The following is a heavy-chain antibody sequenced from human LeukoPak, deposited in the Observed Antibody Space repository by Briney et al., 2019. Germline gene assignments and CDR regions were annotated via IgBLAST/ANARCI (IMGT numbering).Heavy chain of an antibody. Sequence: GGSLRLSCAASGFTFSSYWMSWVRQAPGKGLEWVANIKQDGSEKYYVDSVKGRFTISRDNAKSSLYLQMNSLRAEDTAVYYCARDGGAATHDAFDIWGQGTMVTVSS. CDR2: IKQDGSEK. J-gene: IGHJ3*02. V-gene: IGHV3-7*01. CDR3: ARDGGAATHDAFDI. D-gene: IGHD2-15*01. CDR1: GFTFSSYW.